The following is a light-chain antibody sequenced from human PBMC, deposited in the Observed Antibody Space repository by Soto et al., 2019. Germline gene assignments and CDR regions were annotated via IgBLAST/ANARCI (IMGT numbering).Light chain of an antibody. CDR3: QQRSNWAQT. CDR2: DAY. Sequence: EIVLTQSPATLSLSPGERATLSCRARQSVSSYLAWYQQQPCQAPRLLIYDAYHMATGISARFTGSWSGTDVTLAIICLVSEDIAGYYFQQRSNWAQTFGQGTNVEIK. J-gene: IGKJ1*01. CDR1: QSVSSY. V-gene: IGKV3-11*01.